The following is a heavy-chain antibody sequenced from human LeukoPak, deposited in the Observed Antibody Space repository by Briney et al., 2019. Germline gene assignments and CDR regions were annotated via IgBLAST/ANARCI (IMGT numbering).Heavy chain of an antibody. Sequence: PSETLSLTCTVSGGSISGYYWSWIRQPPGKGLEWIGYIFYSGSTNYNPSLKSRVTISVDTSKNQFSLKLRSVTAADTAVYFCARELAFYFDTIGYFNFDYWGQGTLVTVSS. CDR3: ARELAFYFDTIGYFNFDY. J-gene: IGHJ4*02. CDR1: GGSISGYY. CDR2: IFYSGST. D-gene: IGHD3-22*01. V-gene: IGHV4-59*01.